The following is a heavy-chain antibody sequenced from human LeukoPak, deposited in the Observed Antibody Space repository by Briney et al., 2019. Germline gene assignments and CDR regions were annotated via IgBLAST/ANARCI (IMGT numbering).Heavy chain of an antibody. Sequence: GASVKVSCKASGYTFSSYYMHWVRQAPGQGLEWMGIINPSGGSTSYAQKFQGRVTMTRDTSTSTVYMELSSLRPEDTAVYYCARVDSGGDSSGYKWFHPWGQGTLVTVSS. D-gene: IGHD3-22*01. V-gene: IGHV1-46*01. J-gene: IGHJ5*02. CDR2: INPSGGST. CDR3: ARVDSGGDSSGYKWFHP. CDR1: GYTFSSYY.